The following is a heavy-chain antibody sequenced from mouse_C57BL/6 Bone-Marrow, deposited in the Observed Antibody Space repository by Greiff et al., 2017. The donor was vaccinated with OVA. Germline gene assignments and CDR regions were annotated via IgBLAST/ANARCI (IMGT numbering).Heavy chain of an antibody. D-gene: IGHD2-2*01. CDR3: ATSSYGYEYYYAMDY. Sequence: QVQLQQPGAELVMPGASVKLSCKASGYTFTSYWMHWVKQRPGQGLEWIGEIDPSDSYTNYNQKFKGKSTLTVDKSSSTAYMQLSSLTSEDSAVYYCATSSYGYEYYYAMDYWGQGTSVTVSS. CDR2: IDPSDSYT. V-gene: IGHV1-69*01. J-gene: IGHJ4*01. CDR1: GYTFTSYW.